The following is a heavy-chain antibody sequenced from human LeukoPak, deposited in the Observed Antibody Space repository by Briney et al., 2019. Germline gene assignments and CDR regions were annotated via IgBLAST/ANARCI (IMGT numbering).Heavy chain of an antibody. Sequence: ASVKVSCKASGYTFTSYAMHWVRQAPRQRLEWMGWINAGNGNTKYSQKFQGRVTITRDTSASTAYMELSSLRSEDTAVYYCARVDQDIVVGPAFDPWGQGTLVTVSS. CDR3: ARVDQDIVVGPAFDP. CDR2: INAGNGNT. V-gene: IGHV1-3*01. D-gene: IGHD2-2*01. J-gene: IGHJ5*02. CDR1: GYTFTSYA.